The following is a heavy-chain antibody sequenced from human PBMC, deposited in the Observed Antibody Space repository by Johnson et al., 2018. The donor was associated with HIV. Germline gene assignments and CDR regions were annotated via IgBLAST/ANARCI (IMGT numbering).Heavy chain of an antibody. CDR3: TTDLAAVGSGAFDI. J-gene: IGHJ3*02. CDR1: GFTFSSYA. Sequence: VQLVESGGGVVRPGGSLRLSCVASGFTFSSYAMHWVRQAPGKGLEWVGRIKSKADGGTTDYTAPVKGRFTISRDDSKNTLYLQMNSLKTEDTAVYYCTTDLAAVGSGAFDIWGQGTMVTVSS. V-gene: IGHV3-15*01. CDR2: IKSKADGGTT. D-gene: IGHD6-13*01.